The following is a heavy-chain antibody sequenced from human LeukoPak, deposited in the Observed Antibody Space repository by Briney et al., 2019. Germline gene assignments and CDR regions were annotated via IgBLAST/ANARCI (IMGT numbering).Heavy chain of an antibody. CDR2: INPNSGGT. J-gene: IGHJ4*02. V-gene: IGHV1-2*02. Sequence: ASVKVSCKASGYTFTSYDINWVRQATGQGLEWMGWINPNSGGTNYAQKFQGRVTMTRDTSISTAYMELSRLRSDDTAVYYCARVSVVVVPAAIPFDYWGQGTLVTVSS. D-gene: IGHD2-2*01. CDR3: ARVSVVVVPAAIPFDY. CDR1: GYTFTSYD.